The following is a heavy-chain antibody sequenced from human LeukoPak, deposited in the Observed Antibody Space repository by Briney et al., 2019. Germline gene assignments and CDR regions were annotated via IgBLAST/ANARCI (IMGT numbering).Heavy chain of an antibody. Sequence: SETLSLTCTVSGGSISSYYWSWIRQPPGKGLEWIGYIYYSGSTNYNPSLKSRFTISVDTSKNQFSLKPSSVPAADTAVYYCARAQPQSGYYYFDYWGQGTLVTVSS. CDR2: IYYSGST. CDR1: GGSISSYY. CDR3: ARAQPQSGYYYFDY. D-gene: IGHD3-10*01. V-gene: IGHV4-59*01. J-gene: IGHJ4*02.